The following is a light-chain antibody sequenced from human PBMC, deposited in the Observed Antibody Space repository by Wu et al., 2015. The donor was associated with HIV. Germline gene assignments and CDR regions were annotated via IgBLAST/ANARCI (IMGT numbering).Light chain of an antibody. CDR3: QQYNDWPQT. Sequence: EIVMTQSPATMSVSPGERATLSCRASQSININLAWYQQKRGQAPRLLIYDASTRATGFPARFSGGGSGTEFTLTINTLQSGDVAVYYCQQYNDWPQTFGQGTKVEI. CDR2: DAS. J-gene: IGKJ1*01. CDR1: QSININ. V-gene: IGKV3-15*01.